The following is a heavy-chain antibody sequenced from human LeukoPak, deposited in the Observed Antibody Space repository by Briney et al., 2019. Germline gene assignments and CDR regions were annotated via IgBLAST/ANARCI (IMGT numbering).Heavy chain of an antibody. Sequence: GSSVKVSCKASGGTFSSYAISWVRQAPGQGLEWMGRIIPILGIANYAQKFQGRVTITADKSTSTAYMELSSLRSEDTAVYYCARDCSSTSCPAGGSGSHPFFWFDPWGQGTLVTVSS. V-gene: IGHV1-69*04. CDR3: ARDCSSTSCPAGGSGSHPFFWFDP. J-gene: IGHJ5*02. CDR1: GGTFSSYA. CDR2: IIPILGIA. D-gene: IGHD2-2*01.